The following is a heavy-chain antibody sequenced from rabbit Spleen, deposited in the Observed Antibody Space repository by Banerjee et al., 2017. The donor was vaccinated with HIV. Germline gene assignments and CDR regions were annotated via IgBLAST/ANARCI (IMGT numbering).Heavy chain of an antibody. D-gene: IGHD1-1*01. CDR2: IYSASSGRT. V-gene: IGHV1S45*01. Sequence: QEQLEESGGGLVKPEGSLTLTCKASGFDLRKYYYMCWVRQAPGKRPEWIACIYSASSGRTDYASWAKGRFTIVKASSTTVTLQVTRLTAADTATYFCARDTSSSFSSYGMDLWAQAPWSPS. J-gene: IGHJ6*01. CDR1: GFDLRKYYY. CDR3: ARDTSSSFSSYGMDL.